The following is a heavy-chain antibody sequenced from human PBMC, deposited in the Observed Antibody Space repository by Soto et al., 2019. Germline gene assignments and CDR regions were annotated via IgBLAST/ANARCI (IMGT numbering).Heavy chain of an antibody. V-gene: IGHV4-39*01. CDR1: GGSITRNNHY. Sequence: QLQLQESGPGLVKPSETLSLTCTVSGGSITRNNHYWGWIRQSPGKGLEWIGGILYSGSINYNPALKSRVPISGETSKSQCSRQMSSVTAADTAVYYCARLGSSGWYQGSYFDYWGQGTLVTVSS. CDR3: ARLGSSGWYQGSYFDY. J-gene: IGHJ4*02. D-gene: IGHD6-19*01. CDR2: ILYSGSI.